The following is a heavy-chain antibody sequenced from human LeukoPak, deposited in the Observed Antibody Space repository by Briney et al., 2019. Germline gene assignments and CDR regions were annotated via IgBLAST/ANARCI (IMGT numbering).Heavy chain of an antibody. CDR3: ARNPSVLNYFDY. Sequence: SVKVSCKASGGTVSSYAISWVRQAPGQGLEWMGGIIPIFGTANYAQKFQRRVTITADESTSTAYMELSSLRSEDTAVYYCARNPSVLNYFDYWGQGTLVTVSS. CDR2: IIPIFGTA. J-gene: IGHJ4*02. CDR1: GGTVSSYA. V-gene: IGHV1-69*13. D-gene: IGHD2-8*02.